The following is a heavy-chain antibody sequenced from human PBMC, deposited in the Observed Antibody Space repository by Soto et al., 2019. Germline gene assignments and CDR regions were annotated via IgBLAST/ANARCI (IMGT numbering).Heavy chain of an antibody. J-gene: IGHJ6*02. V-gene: IGHV1-2*02. D-gene: IGHD3-10*01. CDR1: GYTFTGYY. CDR3: ARSMVRGVNHYYYGMDV. Sequence: ASVKVSCKASGYTFTGYYMHWVRQAPGPGLEWMGWINPNSGGTNYAQKFQGRVAMTRDTSISTAYMELSRLRSDDTAVYYCARSMVRGVNHYYYGMDVWGQGTTVTVSS. CDR2: INPNSGGT.